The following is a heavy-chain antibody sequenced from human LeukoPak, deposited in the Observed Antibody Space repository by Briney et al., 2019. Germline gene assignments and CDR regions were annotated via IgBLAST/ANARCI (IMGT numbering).Heavy chain of an antibody. V-gene: IGHV4-39*01. Sequence: SETLSLTCTVSGGSISSSSYYWCWIRQPPGKGLEWIGSIYYSGSTYYNPSLKSRVTISVDTSKNQFSLKLSSVTAADTAVYYCARRPHRSSTNWFDPWGQGTLVTVSS. J-gene: IGHJ5*02. CDR3: ARRPHRSSTNWFDP. CDR1: GGSISSSSYY. D-gene: IGHD2-2*01. CDR2: IYYSGST.